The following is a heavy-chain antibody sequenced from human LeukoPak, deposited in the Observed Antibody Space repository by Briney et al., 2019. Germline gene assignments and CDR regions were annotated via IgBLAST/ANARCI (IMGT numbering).Heavy chain of an antibody. CDR3: ARETMEAFDI. CDR2: IGGSSTSI. Sequence: SGGSLRLSCAASGFTFSSYGMHWVRQAPGKGLEWVSSIGGSSTSIYYADSVKGRFTISRDNAKNSLYLQMNSLRAEDTAVYYCARETMEAFDIWGQGTMVTVS. V-gene: IGHV3-21*06. D-gene: IGHD1-1*01. J-gene: IGHJ3*02. CDR1: GFTFSSYG.